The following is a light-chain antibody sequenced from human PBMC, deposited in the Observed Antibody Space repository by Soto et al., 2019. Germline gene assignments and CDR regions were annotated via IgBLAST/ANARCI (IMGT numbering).Light chain of an antibody. CDR1: QNVNSD. CDR3: QQYNKWPPLYT. Sequence: EIVMTHSPVILSVSPGERATLSCRASQNVNSDLAWYQQKPGQAPRILIYGASTRATDIPARISGSGSGTDFTLTISSLQSEDFAVYYCQQYNKWPPLYTFGQGTKLEIK. J-gene: IGKJ2*01. V-gene: IGKV3-15*01. CDR2: GAS.